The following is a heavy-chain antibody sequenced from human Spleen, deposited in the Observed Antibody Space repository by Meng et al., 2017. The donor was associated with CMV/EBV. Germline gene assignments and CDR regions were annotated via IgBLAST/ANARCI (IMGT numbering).Heavy chain of an antibody. J-gene: IGHJ6*02. CDR3: ARVGSSGSLSAFAMDV. Sequence: ASVKVSCKASGYTFTGYYVHWVRQAPGQGLEWMGWIHPNSGGTNYAQKFQGRVTMTRDTSISTAYMELSRLRSDDTAVYYCARVGSSGSLSAFAMDVWGQGTTVTVSS. CDR1: GYTFTGYY. D-gene: IGHD1-26*01. V-gene: IGHV1-2*02. CDR2: IHPNSGGT.